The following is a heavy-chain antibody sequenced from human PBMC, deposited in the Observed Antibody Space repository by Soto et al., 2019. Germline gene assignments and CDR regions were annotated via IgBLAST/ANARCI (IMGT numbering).Heavy chain of an antibody. Sequence: QIQLQESGPGMVKPSQTLSLTCSVSGGAISSGGYHWSWIRQQPGKGLEWIGDIFYSGTTFYNPFLQSRLRMSVDTSKNQVSLNLSSVTAADTAVYYCARVDCSGCHCYEIDHWGQGILVTVSS. D-gene: IGHD2-15*01. CDR3: ARVDCSGCHCYEIDH. CDR2: IFYSGTT. J-gene: IGHJ4*02. V-gene: IGHV4-31*02. CDR1: GGAISSGGYH.